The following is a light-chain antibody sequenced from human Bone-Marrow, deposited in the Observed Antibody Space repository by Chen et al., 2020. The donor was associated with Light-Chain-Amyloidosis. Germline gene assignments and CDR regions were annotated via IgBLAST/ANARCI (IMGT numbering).Light chain of an antibody. Sequence: SYELTQPPSVSVSPGQTARFTCSGDDLPTKYAYWYQQNPFQAPVLVLHRDTERPSGISERFSGSSSGTTATLTMSGVQAEDDADYHCQSADISGTYGVIFGGGTKLTVL. V-gene: IGLV3-25*03. J-gene: IGLJ2*01. CDR3: QSADISGTYGVI. CDR2: RDT. CDR1: DLPTKY.